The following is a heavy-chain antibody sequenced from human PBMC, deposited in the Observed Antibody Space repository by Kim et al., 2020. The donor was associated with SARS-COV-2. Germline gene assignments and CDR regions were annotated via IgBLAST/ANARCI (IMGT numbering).Heavy chain of an antibody. CDR3: TRGGVYFDSTNDANDI. CDR1: GFTFSNYW. J-gene: IGHJ3*02. Sequence: GGSLRLSCAASGFTFSNYWMHWVRQAPGKGLVWVSRIKTDGSSTNNADSVKGRFTISRDNVKNTLYLQMNSLRAEDTAVYYCTRGGVYFDSTNDANDIWGQGTTVTVSS. CDR2: IKTDGSST. D-gene: IGHD3-22*01. V-gene: IGHV3-74*01.